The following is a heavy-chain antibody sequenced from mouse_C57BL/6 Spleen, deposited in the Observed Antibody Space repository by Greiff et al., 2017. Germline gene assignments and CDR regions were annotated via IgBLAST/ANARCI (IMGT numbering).Heavy chain of an antibody. J-gene: IGHJ2*01. CDR2: ISYDGSN. CDR1: GYSITSGYY. CDR3: ALANWDFDY. V-gene: IGHV3-6*01. D-gene: IGHD4-1*01. Sequence: EVKLMESGPGLVKPSQSLSLTCSVTGYSITSGYYWNWIRQFPGNKLEWMGYISYDGSNNYNPSLKNRISITRDTSKNQFFLKLNSVTTEDTATYYCALANWDFDYWGQGTTLTVSS.